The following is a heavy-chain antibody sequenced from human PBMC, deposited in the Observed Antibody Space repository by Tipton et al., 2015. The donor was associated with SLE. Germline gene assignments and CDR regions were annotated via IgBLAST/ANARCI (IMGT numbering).Heavy chain of an antibody. Sequence: TLSLTCAVYGGSFSGYYWSWIRQPPGKGLDWIGYIFYSGSTNYNPSLKSRVTISLDTSKNQFSLKLTSVTAADTAVYYCAREAVGSGFGAFDIWGQGTMVTVSS. CDR1: GGSFSGYY. CDR2: IFYSGST. J-gene: IGHJ3*02. CDR3: AREAVGSGFGAFDI. V-gene: IGHV4-34*11. D-gene: IGHD3-3*01.